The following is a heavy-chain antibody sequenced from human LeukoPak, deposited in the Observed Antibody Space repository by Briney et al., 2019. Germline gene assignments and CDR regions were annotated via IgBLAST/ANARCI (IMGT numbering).Heavy chain of an antibody. Sequence: PGGSLRLSCAASGFTFSTYSMNWVRQAPGKGLEWVSYISTTGFTIYYADSVKGRFTISRDNAKNSLYLQMNSLRAEDTAVYYCARDRHYGGNSGWFDPWGQGTLVTVSS. V-gene: IGHV3-48*01. CDR3: ARDRHYGGNSGWFDP. J-gene: IGHJ5*02. D-gene: IGHD4-23*01. CDR1: GFTFSTYS. CDR2: ISTTGFTI.